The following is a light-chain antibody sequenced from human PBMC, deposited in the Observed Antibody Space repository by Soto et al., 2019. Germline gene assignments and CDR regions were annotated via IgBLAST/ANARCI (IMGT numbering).Light chain of an antibody. V-gene: IGLV3-1*01. CDR1: KLEEKY. CDR3: QAWDTNIAV. Sequence: SYELTQPPSVSVSPGQMASITCSGDKLEEKYACWYQQKPGQSPVVVIYQDNKRPSGIPERFSGSNSGNTATLTISGTQTLDEADYYCQAWDTNIAVFGGGTKVTVL. CDR2: QDN. J-gene: IGLJ3*02.